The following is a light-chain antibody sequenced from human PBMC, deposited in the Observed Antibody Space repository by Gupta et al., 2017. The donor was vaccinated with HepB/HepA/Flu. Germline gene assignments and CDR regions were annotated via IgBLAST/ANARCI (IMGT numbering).Light chain of an antibody. CDR3: QQENSFSFT. V-gene: IGKV1-5*03. CDR1: LDVSSW. CDR2: KAF. Sequence: DIQMTQSRSTLSVSVGDRVTITCRASLDVSSWLAWYQQKPGKAPELLIYKAFSSKSGVPSRFSGSGSGTEFTLTISSLQPDDFATYYCQQENSFSFTFGQGTRLEIK. J-gene: IGKJ5*01.